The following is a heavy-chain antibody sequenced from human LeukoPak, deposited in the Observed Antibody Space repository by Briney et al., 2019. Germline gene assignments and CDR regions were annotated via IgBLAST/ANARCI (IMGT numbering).Heavy chain of an antibody. J-gene: IGHJ3*02. CDR1: GFTFSSYA. D-gene: IGHD3-22*01. Sequence: PGGSLRLSCAASGFTFSSYAMQWVRQAPGKGLEWVALISFDGSKEYYADSVKGRFAISRDKSKNTLHLQMNNLRAEDTAVYYCARPHYESSGLYVDAFDIWGQGTMVTVSS. V-gene: IGHV3-30*03. CDR2: ISFDGSKE. CDR3: ARPHYESSGLYVDAFDI.